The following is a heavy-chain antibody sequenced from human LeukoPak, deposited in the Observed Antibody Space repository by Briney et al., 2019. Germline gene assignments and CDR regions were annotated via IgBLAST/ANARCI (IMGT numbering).Heavy chain of an antibody. CDR2: IYPGDSDT. CDR1: GYRFTSYW. CDR3: ARHRSMVRGVIQGWFDP. D-gene: IGHD3-10*01. J-gene: IGHJ5*02. Sequence: GESLKISRKGSGYRFTSYWIGWVRPMPGKGLGWMGIIYPGDSDTRYSPSFQGQVTISADKSINTAYLQWSGLKASDTAMYYCARHRSMVRGVIQGWFDPWGQGTLVTVSS. V-gene: IGHV5-51*01.